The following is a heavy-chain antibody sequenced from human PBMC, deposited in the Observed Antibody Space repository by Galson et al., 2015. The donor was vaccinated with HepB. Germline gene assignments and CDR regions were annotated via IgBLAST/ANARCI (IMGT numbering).Heavy chain of an antibody. J-gene: IGHJ4*02. CDR2: IYYSGST. Sequence: TLSLTCTVSGGSISSSSYYWGWIRQPPGKGLEWIGSIYYSGSTYYNPSLKSRVTISVDTSKNQFSLKLSSVTAADTAVYYCARDLGSSWYVDYWGQGTLVTVSS. D-gene: IGHD6-13*01. CDR1: GGSISSSSYY. V-gene: IGHV4-39*07. CDR3: ARDLGSSWYVDY.